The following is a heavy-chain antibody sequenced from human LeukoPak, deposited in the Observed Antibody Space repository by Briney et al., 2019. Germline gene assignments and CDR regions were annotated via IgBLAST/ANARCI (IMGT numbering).Heavy chain of an antibody. Sequence: PSETLSLTCAVYGGSFSGYYWSWIRQPPGKGLEWSGEINHSVSTNYNPSLKSRVTISVDTSKNQFSLKLSSVTAADTAVYYCARGRRRCSSTSCYISSSWFDPWGQGTLVTVSS. J-gene: IGHJ5*02. V-gene: IGHV4-34*01. CDR3: ARGRRRCSSTSCYISSSWFDP. CDR2: INHSVST. D-gene: IGHD2-2*02. CDR1: GGSFSGYY.